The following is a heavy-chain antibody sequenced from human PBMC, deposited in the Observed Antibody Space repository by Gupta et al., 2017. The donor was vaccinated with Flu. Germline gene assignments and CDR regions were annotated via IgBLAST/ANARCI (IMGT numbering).Heavy chain of an antibody. V-gene: IGHV4-61*01. CDR1: AGSVSSGNYY. CDR2: IYDTEST. Sequence: PSETLSLTCTVSAGSVSSGNYYWSWIRQPPGKGLEWIGCIYDTESTNYNPSLKSRVTISVDTSKNQFSLRLSSVTAADTALYYCTRDGSSRPAVIWGPGTMVTVSS. D-gene: IGHD2-15*01. CDR3: TRDGSSRPAVI. J-gene: IGHJ3*02.